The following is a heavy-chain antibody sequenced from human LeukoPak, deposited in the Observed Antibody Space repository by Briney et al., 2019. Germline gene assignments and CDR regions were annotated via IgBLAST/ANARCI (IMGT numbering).Heavy chain of an antibody. CDR1: GGSFSGYY. CDR3: ARQKGVTAPPYYYGMDV. CDR2: INHSGST. Sequence: SETLSLTCAVYGGSFSGYYWSWIRQPPGKGLEWIGEINHSGSTNYNPSLKSRVAISVDTSKNQFSLKLSSVIAADTAVYYCARQKGVTAPPYYYGMDVWGQGTTVTVSS. J-gene: IGHJ6*02. V-gene: IGHV4-34*01. D-gene: IGHD2-21*02.